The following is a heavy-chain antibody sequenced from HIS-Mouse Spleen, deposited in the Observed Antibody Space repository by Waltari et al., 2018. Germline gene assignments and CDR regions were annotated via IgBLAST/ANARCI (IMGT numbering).Heavy chain of an antibody. V-gene: IGHV2-5*01. D-gene: IGHD6-19*01. J-gene: IGHJ4*02. Sequence: QITLKESGPTLVKPTQTLTLTCTFSGFSLSTSGVGVGWIRQPPGKALEWLALIYWNDDKRYSTSLKTRLTISRDTSKNQVVLTMTNMDPLDTATYYCARIAEGYTSGWYAFDYWGQGTLVTVSS. CDR2: IYWNDDK. CDR1: GFSLSTSGVG. CDR3: ARIAEGYTSGWYAFDY.